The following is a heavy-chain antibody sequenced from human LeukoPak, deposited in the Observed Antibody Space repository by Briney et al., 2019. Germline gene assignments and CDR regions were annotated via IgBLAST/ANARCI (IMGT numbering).Heavy chain of an antibody. J-gene: IGHJ4*02. CDR1: GFIFSDYW. CDR2: INQDGSEK. Sequence: AGSLRLSCAAPGFIFSDYWMSWVRQAPGKGLEWVANINQDGSEKTYVDSVKGRFTISRDNAKNSLYLQMNSLRAEDTAVYYCARDIVPPGIFWEFWGQGSLVTDSS. CDR3: ARDIVPPGIFWEF. V-gene: IGHV3-7*05. D-gene: IGHD2-2*01.